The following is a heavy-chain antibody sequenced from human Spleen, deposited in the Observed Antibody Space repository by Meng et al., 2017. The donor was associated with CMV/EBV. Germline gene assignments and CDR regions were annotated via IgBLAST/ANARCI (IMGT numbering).Heavy chain of an antibody. D-gene: IGHD2-8*02. CDR3: ARGRSQYASLVGFYGMDV. Sequence: ETLSLTCAASGFTFSSYWMHWVRQAPGKGLVWVSRINSDGSGTNYADSVKGRFTISRDNAKNTLSLQMNGLRAEDTAVYYCARGRSQYASLVGFYGMDVWGQGTTVTVSS. J-gene: IGHJ6*02. CDR2: INSDGSGT. CDR1: GFTFSSYW. V-gene: IGHV3-74*01.